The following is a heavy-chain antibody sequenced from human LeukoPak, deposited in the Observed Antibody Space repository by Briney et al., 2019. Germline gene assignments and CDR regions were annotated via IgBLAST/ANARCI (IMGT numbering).Heavy chain of an antibody. CDR1: GYTFTNNF. J-gene: IGHJ3*02. V-gene: IGHV1-2*02. CDR3: ARDGPLLLWFGELLENAFDI. D-gene: IGHD3-10*01. CDR2: INPNSGGT. Sequence: ASVKVSCKASGYTFTNNFMHWVRQAPGQGLEWMGWINPNSGGTNYAQKFQGRVTMTRDTSISTAYMELSRLRSDDTAVYYCARDGPLLLWFGELLENAFDIWGQGTMVTVSS.